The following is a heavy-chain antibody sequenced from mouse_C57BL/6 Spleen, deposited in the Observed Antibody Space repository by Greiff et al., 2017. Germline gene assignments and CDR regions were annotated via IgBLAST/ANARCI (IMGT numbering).Heavy chain of an antibody. CDR3: TRGDGSSFYWYFDV. D-gene: IGHD1-1*01. J-gene: IGHJ1*03. V-gene: IGHV6-6*01. Sequence: EVMLVESGGGLVQPGGSMKLSCAASGFTFSDAWMDWVRQSPEKGLEWVAEIRNKANNHATYYAESVKGRFTISRDDSKSSVYLQMNSLRAEDTGIYYCTRGDGSSFYWYFDVWGTGTTVTVSS. CDR2: IRNKANNHAT. CDR1: GFTFSDAW.